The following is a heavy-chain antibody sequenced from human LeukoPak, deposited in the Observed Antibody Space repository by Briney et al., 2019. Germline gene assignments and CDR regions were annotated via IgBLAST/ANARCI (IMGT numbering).Heavy chain of an antibody. CDR3: ARDPPAYYYDSSGYYYSDY. CDR1: GYTFTGYY. CDR2: IIPILGIA. J-gene: IGHJ4*02. V-gene: IGHV1-69*04. Sequence: SVKVSCKASGYTFTGYYMHWVRQAPGQGLEWMGRIIPILGIANYAQKFQGRVTITADKSTSTAYMELSSLRSEDTAVYYCARDPPAYYYDSSGYYYSDYWGQGTLVTVSS. D-gene: IGHD3-22*01.